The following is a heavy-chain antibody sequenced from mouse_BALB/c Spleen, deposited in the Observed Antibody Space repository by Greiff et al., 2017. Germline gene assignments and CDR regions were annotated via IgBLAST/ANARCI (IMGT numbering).Heavy chain of an antibody. D-gene: IGHD2-2*01. CDR1: GFTFSSFG. CDR2: ISSGSSTI. Sequence: EVKLMESGGGLVQPGGSRKLSCAASGFTFSSFGMHWVRQAPEKGLEWVAYISSGSSTIYYADTVKGRFTISRDNPKNTLFLQMTSLRSEDTAMYYCARSGGYDVGYYAMDYWGQGTSVTVSS. J-gene: IGHJ4*01. CDR3: ARSGGYDVGYYAMDY. V-gene: IGHV5-17*02.